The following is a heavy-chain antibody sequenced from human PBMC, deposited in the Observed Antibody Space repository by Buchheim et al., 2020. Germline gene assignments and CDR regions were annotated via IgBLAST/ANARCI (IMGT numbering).Heavy chain of an antibody. Sequence: QVQLQESGPGLVKPSETLSLTCTVSGGSISSYYWSWIRQPPGKGLEWIGNIYYSGSTNYNPSLKSRVTISVDTSKNQLSLKLSSVTAADTAVYYCARDDGQLLYSGELGYFDLWGRGTL. CDR1: GGSISSYY. V-gene: IGHV4-59*01. D-gene: IGHD2-2*02. CDR3: ARDDGQLLYSGELGYFDL. J-gene: IGHJ2*01. CDR2: IYYSGST.